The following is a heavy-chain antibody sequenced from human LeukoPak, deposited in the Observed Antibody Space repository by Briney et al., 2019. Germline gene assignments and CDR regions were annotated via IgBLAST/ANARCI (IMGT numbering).Heavy chain of an antibody. V-gene: IGHV5-51*07. CDR2: IYPADSDT. J-gene: IGHJ6*02. D-gene: IGHD2-2*01. Sequence: GEPLKISCKGSGYSFTSYWIGWVHQMPGKGLEWMGIIYPADSDTTYSPSFQGQVTISADKSISTAYLQWSSLKASDTAMYYCARRDGYCSSTSCYADYYYGMDVWGQGTTVTVSS. CDR3: ARRDGYCSSTSCYADYYYGMDV. CDR1: GYSFTSYW.